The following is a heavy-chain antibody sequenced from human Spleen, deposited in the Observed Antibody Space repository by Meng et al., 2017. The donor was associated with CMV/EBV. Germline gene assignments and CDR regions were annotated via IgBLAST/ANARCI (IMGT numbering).Heavy chain of an antibody. CDR1: GYTFSNYA. CDR2: INTYNGNT. J-gene: IGHJ6*02. V-gene: IGHV1-18*04. CDR3: ARGPNNIVVVPAATYYYYGMDV. D-gene: IGHD2-2*01. Sequence: ASVKVSCKASGYTFSNYAIIWVRQAPGQGLEWMGWINTYNGNTKYADKPQGRVTMTTDTPTSTAYMELRSLRSDDPAVDYWARGPNNIVVVPAATYYYYGMDVWGQGTTVTVSS.